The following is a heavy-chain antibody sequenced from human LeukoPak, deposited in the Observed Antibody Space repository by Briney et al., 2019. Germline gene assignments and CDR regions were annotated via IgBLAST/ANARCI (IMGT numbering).Heavy chain of an antibody. J-gene: IGHJ4*02. D-gene: IGHD3-10*01. Sequence: SETLSLTCTVSGGSISSSSYYWGWIRQPPGKGLEWIGSIYYSGSTYYNPSLKSRVTISVDMSKNQFSLKLSSVTAADTAVYYCASLRFSITMVRGVIFYFDYWGQGTLVTVSS. CDR3: ASLRFSITMVRGVIFYFDY. CDR2: IYYSGST. V-gene: IGHV4-39*01. CDR1: GGSISSSSYY.